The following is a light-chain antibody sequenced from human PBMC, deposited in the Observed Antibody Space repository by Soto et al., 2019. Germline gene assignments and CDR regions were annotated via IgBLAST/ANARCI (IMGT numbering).Light chain of an antibody. CDR1: QSVGSN. CDR3: QQYNHWSTWT. V-gene: IGKV3-15*01. J-gene: IGKJ1*01. Sequence: EIVMTQSPASLSVSLGDRVTLSCMSRQSVGSNLAWYQQKPGQGPRLLIFGSSTRATGILARCSGSGSETEFTLTISSLQAEGSAVYFCQQYNHWSTWTFGQGTKVEI. CDR2: GSS.